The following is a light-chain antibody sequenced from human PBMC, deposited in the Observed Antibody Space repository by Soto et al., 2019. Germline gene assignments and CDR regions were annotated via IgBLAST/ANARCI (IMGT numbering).Light chain of an antibody. CDR1: SSNIGSNT. CDR2: SND. J-gene: IGLJ1*01. V-gene: IGLV1-44*01. Sequence: QSVLTQPPSASGTPGQRVTIPCAGSSSNIGSNTVNWYQQLPGTAPQLLIYSNDQRPSGVPDRFSGYKSGTSASLAISGLQSDDEADYYCAAWDDSLNGYVFGTGTKVTVL. CDR3: AAWDDSLNGYV.